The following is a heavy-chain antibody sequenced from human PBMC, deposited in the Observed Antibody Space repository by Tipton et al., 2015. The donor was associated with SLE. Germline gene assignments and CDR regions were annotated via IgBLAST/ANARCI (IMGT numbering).Heavy chain of an antibody. V-gene: IGHV3-33*01. CDR3: AGRRWYCSSTSCLMDV. Sequence: SLRLSCATSGFTFSSYGMHWVRQAPGEGLEWVAVIWYDGSNKYYADSVKGRFTISRDNSKNTLYLQMNSLRAEDTAVYYCAGRRWYCSSTSCLMDVWGKGTTVTVSS. CDR1: GFTFSSYG. J-gene: IGHJ6*04. D-gene: IGHD2-2*01. CDR2: IWYDGSNK.